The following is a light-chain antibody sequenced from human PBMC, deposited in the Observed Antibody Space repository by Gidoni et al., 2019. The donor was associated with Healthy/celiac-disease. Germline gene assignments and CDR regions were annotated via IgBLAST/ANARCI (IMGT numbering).Light chain of an antibody. CDR2: GAS. CDR3: QQYGSSPKT. V-gene: IGKV3-20*01. J-gene: IGKJ1*01. CDR1: QSVSSSY. Sequence: ELVLTQSPGTLSLSPGERATRSCRASQSVSSSYLAWYQQKPGQAPRLLIYGASSRATGIPDRFSGSWSGTDFTLTISRLDPEDFAVYYCQQYGSSPKTFGQGTKVEIK.